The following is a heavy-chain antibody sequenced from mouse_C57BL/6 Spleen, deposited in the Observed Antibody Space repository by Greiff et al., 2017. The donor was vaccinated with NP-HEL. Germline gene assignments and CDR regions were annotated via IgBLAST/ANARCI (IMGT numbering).Heavy chain of an antibody. CDR2: IDPNSGGT. V-gene: IGHV1-72*01. CDR1: GYTFTSYW. D-gene: IGHD1-1*01. CDR3: AGRNYGGSSYGMDY. Sequence: QVQLKQPGAELVKPGASVKLSCKASGYTFTSYWMHWVKQRPGRGLEWIGRIDPNSGGTKYNEKFKSKATLTVDKPSSTAYMQLSSLTSEDSAVYYYAGRNYGGSSYGMDYWGKGTTLTVSS. J-gene: IGHJ2*01.